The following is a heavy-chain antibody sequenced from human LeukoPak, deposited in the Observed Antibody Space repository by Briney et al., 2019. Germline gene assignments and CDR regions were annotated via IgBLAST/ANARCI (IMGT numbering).Heavy chain of an antibody. CDR3: ARRGGVTGYSLDY. Sequence: ASVKVSCKASGYTFTIYYIYWVRQAPGQGLEWMGIINSSGGGTSYAQKFQGRVTMTRDTSTSTVYMELSSLRSEDTAVYYCARRGGVTGYSLDYWGQGTLVTVSS. D-gene: IGHD3-9*01. CDR2: INSSGGGT. CDR1: GYTFTIYY. J-gene: IGHJ4*02. V-gene: IGHV1-46*01.